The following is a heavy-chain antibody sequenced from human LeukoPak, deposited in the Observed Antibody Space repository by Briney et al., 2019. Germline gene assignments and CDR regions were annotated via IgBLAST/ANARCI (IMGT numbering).Heavy chain of an antibody. J-gene: IGHJ5*02. Sequence: GESLKISCKGSGYSFTSYWIGWVRQMPGKGLEWMGIIYPGDSDTRYSPSFQGQVTMSADKSISTAYLQWSSLKASDTAMYYCARGYCSGGSCFNWFDPWGQGTLVTVSS. D-gene: IGHD2-15*01. CDR1: GYSFTSYW. CDR3: ARGYCSGGSCFNWFDP. V-gene: IGHV5-51*01. CDR2: IYPGDSDT.